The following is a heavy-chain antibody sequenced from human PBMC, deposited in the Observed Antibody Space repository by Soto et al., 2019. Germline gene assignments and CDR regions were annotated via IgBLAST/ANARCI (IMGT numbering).Heavy chain of an antibody. CDR1: GGSFSGYY. Sequence: SETLSLTCAVYGGSFSGYYWSWIRQPPGKGLEWIGEINHSGSTNYNPSLKSRVTISVDTSKSQFSLKLSSVTAADTAVYYCARGQKITIFGVVIIPATSRGWFDPWGQGTLVTVSS. CDR3: ARGQKITIFGVVIIPATSRGWFDP. V-gene: IGHV4-34*01. J-gene: IGHJ5*02. D-gene: IGHD3-3*01. CDR2: INHSGST.